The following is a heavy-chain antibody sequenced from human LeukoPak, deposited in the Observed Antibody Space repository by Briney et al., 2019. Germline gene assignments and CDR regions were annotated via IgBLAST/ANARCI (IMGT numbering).Heavy chain of an antibody. CDR2: IYYSGST. J-gene: IGHJ4*02. D-gene: IGHD2-2*02. V-gene: IGHV4-30-4*08. Sequence: SQTLSLTCTVSGGSISSGDYYWSWIRQPPGKGLEWIGYIYYSGSTYYNPSLKSRVTISVDTSKSQFSLKLSSVTAADTAVYYCARGEYQLLYAYFDYWGQGTLVTVSS. CDR1: GGSISSGDYY. CDR3: ARGEYQLLYAYFDY.